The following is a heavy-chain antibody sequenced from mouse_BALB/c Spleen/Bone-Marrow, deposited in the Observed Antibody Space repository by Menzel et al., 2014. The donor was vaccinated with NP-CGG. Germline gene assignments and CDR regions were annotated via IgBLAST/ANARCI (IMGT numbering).Heavy chain of an antibody. J-gene: IGHJ4*01. D-gene: IGHD1-1*01. CDR2: IDPENGDT. V-gene: IGHV14-4*02. CDR1: GFNIKDYY. CDR3: NGSYYAMDY. Sequence: EVKLEESGAELVRSGASVKLSCTASGFNIKDYYMHWVKQRPEQGLEWIGWIDPENGDTEYAPKFQGKATMTADTSSNTAYLQLSSLTSEDTAVYYCNGSYYAMDYWGQGTSVTVSS.